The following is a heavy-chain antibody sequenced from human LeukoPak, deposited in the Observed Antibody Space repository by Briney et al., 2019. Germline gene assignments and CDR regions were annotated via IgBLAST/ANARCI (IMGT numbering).Heavy chain of an antibody. V-gene: IGHV4-59*08. CDR3: ARVWLPYYFDY. J-gene: IGHJ4*02. CDR2: IHYSGST. CDR1: GASISRYY. Sequence: PSETLSLTCTVSGASISRYYWSWIRQSPGKRLEWIGYIHYSGSTNYNPSLQSRVTISVDTSKNEFSLKLSSVTAADTAVYYCARVWLPYYFDYWGQGTLVTVSS. D-gene: IGHD5-18*01.